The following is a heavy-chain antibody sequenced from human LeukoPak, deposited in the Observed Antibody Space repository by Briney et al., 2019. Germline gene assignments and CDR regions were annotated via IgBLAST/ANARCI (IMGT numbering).Heavy chain of an antibody. J-gene: IGHJ6*03. Sequence: SVKVSCKASGGTFSSYAISWVRQAPGQGLEWMGGIIPIFGTANYAQKFQGRVTITADKSTSTAYMELSSLRSEDTAVYYCARDRTAMVWYYYYYMDVWGKGTTVTVSS. CDR2: IIPIFGTA. D-gene: IGHD5-18*01. CDR3: ARDRTAMVWYYYYYMDV. CDR1: GGTFSSYA. V-gene: IGHV1-69*06.